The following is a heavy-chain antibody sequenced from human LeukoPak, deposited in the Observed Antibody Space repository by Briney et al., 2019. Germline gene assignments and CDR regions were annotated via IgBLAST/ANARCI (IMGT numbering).Heavy chain of an antibody. CDR3: ARDHRITIFGVVIEPYYFDY. V-gene: IGHV1-46*01. D-gene: IGHD3-3*01. CDR2: INPSGGST. J-gene: IGHJ4*02. Sequence: ASVKVSCKASGYTFTSYYMHWVRQAPGQGLEWMGIINPSGGSTSYAQKFQGRVTMTRDMSTSTVYMELSSLRSEDTAVYYCARDHRITIFGVVIEPYYFDYWGQGTLVTVSS. CDR1: GYTFTSYY.